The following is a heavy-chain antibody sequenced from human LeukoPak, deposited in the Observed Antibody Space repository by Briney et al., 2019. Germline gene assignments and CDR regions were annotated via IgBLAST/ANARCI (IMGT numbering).Heavy chain of an antibody. Sequence: GGSLRLSCAASGYTFSRYGLHWVRQAPRKGLEWVAVIWYDGSNKYYADSMQGRFTISRDNSKNTLYLQMNSLRAENTAVYYCARDDVAVTGALDFWGQGTLVTVS. CDR2: IWYDGSNK. CDR1: GYTFSRYG. V-gene: IGHV3-33*01. CDR3: ARDDVAVTGALDF. J-gene: IGHJ4*02. D-gene: IGHD2-8*02.